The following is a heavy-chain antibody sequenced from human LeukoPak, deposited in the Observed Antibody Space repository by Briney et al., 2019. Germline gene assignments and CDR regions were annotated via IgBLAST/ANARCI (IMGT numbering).Heavy chain of an antibody. D-gene: IGHD3-10*01. V-gene: IGHV3-30*02. Sequence: GGSLRLSFAASGFSFSSYGMHWVRQAPGKGLEWVAFIRYDGSDKYYADSVKGRLTISRDNSQNTLYLQMNSLRAEDTAVYYCAKDRGAIGGPVRNWFDSWGQGTLVTVSS. CDR3: AKDRGAIGGPVRNWFDS. CDR2: IRYDGSDK. CDR1: GFSFSSYG. J-gene: IGHJ5*01.